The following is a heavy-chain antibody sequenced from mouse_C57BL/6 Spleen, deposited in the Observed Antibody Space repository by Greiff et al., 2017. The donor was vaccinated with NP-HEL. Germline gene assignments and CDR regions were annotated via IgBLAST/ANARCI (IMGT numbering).Heavy chain of an antibody. J-gene: IGHJ3*01. CDR1: GYTFTSYW. D-gene: IGHD2-3*01. V-gene: IGHV1-64*01. CDR3: ARWYDWFAY. CDR2: IHPNSGST. Sequence: QVQLQQPGAELVKPGASVKLSCKASGYTFTSYWMHWVKQRPGQGLEWIGMIHPNSGSTNYNEKFKSKATLTVEKSSSTAYMQLSSLTSEDSAVYYCARWYDWFAYWGQGTLVTVSA.